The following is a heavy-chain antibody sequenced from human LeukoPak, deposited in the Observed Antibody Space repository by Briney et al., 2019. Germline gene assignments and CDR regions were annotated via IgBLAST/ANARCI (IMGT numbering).Heavy chain of an antibody. J-gene: IGHJ4*02. D-gene: IGHD3-9*01. CDR3: AALDYDILTGYYKDYYFDY. V-gene: IGHV1-58*01. Sequence: TSVKVSCKASGFTFTSSAVQWVRQARGQGLEWMGWIFVGSGNTNYAQKFQERVTITRDMSTSTAYMELSSLRSEDTAVYYCAALDYDILTGYYKDYYFDYWGQGTLVTVSS. CDR2: IFVGSGNT. CDR1: GFTFTSSA.